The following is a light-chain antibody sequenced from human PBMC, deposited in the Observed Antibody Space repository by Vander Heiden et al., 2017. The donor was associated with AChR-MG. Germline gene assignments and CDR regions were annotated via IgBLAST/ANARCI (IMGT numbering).Light chain of an antibody. Sequence: DIRLTQSPSITSAFTGDSVTITCQSSHNITTYLQWYQQKPGKAPRLLIYGASTLQTGVPSDKFSGTGFGSDFNLTIRTLLPEDYATYYCQQSFATPRTFGPGT. CDR1: HNITTY. CDR3: QQSFATPRT. J-gene: IGKJ5*01. V-gene: IGKV1-39*01. CDR2: GAS.